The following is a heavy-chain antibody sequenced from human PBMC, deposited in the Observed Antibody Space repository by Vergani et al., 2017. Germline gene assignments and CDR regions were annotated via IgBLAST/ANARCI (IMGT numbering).Heavy chain of an antibody. J-gene: IGHJ6*02. CDR2: IYLGDSDN. CDR3: ARHNEQWLGGVYYYYGMDV. Sequence: EVQLVQSGAEVKKPGESLKLSCKRSGYSFTSYWIGWVRQLLGKGLEWMGTIYLGDSDNRYSPSFQGQVTIAADKSIITAYLQWSSLKASVTAMYSCARHNEQWLGGVYYYYGMDVWGQGTTVTVSS. D-gene: IGHD6-19*01. V-gene: IGHV5-51*01. CDR1: GYSFTSYW.